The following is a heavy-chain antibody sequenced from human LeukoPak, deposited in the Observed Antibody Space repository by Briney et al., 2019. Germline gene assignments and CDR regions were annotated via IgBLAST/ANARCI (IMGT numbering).Heavy chain of an antibody. CDR2: IIPILGIA. V-gene: IGHV1-69*04. J-gene: IGHJ4*02. CDR1: GGTFSSYA. CDR3: ARGRESEPESSSYYDFWSGHRKQFDY. D-gene: IGHD3-3*01. Sequence: ASVKVSCKASGGTFSSYAISWVRQAPGQGLEWMGRIIPILGIANYAQKFQGRVTITADKSTSTAYMELSSLRSEDTAVYYCARGRESEPESSSYYDFWSGHRKQFDYWGQGTLVTVSS.